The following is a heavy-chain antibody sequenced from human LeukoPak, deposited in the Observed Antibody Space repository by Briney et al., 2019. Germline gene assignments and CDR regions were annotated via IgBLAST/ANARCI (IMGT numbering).Heavy chain of an antibody. CDR2: VYYSGST. Sequence: SETLSLTCSVSGDSITSGRYYWAWVRQPPGKGLEWIGSVYYSGSTNYNPSLKGRVTISMDKSKNLFSLNLRSVNATDTAVYYCARRDYAAWFDPWGQESLVIVSS. J-gene: IGHJ5*02. CDR1: GDSITSGRYY. CDR3: ARRDYAAWFDP. D-gene: IGHD4/OR15-4a*01. V-gene: IGHV4-39*01.